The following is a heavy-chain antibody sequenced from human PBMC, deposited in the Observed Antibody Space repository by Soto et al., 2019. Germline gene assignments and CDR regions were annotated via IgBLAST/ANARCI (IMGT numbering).Heavy chain of an antibody. CDR3: ATDDGHYYGSV. D-gene: IGHD3-22*01. V-gene: IGHV4-39*01. CDR2: MDYSGDT. Sequence: SETLSLTCSVSGDSISDSVNYWGWIRRPPGKGLEWIGTMDYSGDTSYNPSLRSRVTMSRDTSINTAYMQLSRLTSDDTAVYFCATDDGHYYGSVWGQGTLVTVSS. CDR1: GDSISDSVNY. J-gene: IGHJ1*01.